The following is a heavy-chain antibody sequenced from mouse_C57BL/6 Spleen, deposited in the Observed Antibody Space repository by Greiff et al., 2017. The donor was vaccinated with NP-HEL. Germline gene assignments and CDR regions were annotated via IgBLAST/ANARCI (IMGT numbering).Heavy chain of an antibody. CDR2: ISDGGSYT. CDR1: GFTFSSYA. V-gene: IGHV5-4*01. Sequence: EVQGVESGGGLVKPGGSLKLSCAASGFTFSSYAMSWVRQTPEKRLEWVATISDGGSYTYYPDNVKGRFTISRDNAKNNLYLQMSHLKSEDTAMYYCARSPYITTVVAAYYFDYWGQGTTLTVSS. D-gene: IGHD1-1*01. J-gene: IGHJ2*01. CDR3: ARSPYITTVVAAYYFDY.